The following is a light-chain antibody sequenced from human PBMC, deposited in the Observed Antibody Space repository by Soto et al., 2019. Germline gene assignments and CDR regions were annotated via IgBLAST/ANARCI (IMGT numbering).Light chain of an antibody. V-gene: IGKV1-33*01. J-gene: IGKJ5*01. CDR2: DAS. Sequence: DIQMTQYPSSLSASVGDRVTITCEASQNINNYLNWYKQKPGRAPKLLIYDASNLEAGVPSRLRGSGSGTDFTFTISSLKPEDIATYYCQQYENLPTFGQGTRLEIK. CDR3: QQYENLPT. CDR1: QNINNY.